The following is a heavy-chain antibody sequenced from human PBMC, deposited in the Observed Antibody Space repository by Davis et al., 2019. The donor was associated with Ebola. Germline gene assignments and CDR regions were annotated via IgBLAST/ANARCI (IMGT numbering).Heavy chain of an antibody. V-gene: IGHV3-23*01. D-gene: IGHD2-8*01. CDR1: GFTFSSYA. J-gene: IGHJ6*02. Sequence: GESLKISCAASGFTFSSYAMSWVRQAPGKGLEWVSAISGSGGSTYYADSVKGRFTISRDNSKNTLYLQMNSLRAEDTAVYYCARDNDYGMDVWGQGTTVTVSS. CDR2: ISGSGGST. CDR3: ARDNDYGMDV.